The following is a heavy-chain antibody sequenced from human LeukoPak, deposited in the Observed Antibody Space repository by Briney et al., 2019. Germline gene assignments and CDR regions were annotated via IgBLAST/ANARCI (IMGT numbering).Heavy chain of an antibody. D-gene: IGHD6-13*01. CDR2: IYTSGST. V-gene: IGHV4-4*07. J-gene: IGHJ4*02. Sequence: SETLSLTCTVSGGSISSYYWSWIRQPAGKGLEWIGRIYTSGSTNYNPSLKSRVTMSVDTSKNQFSLELSSVTAADTAVYYCAREVRAYSSSWYVFDYWGQGTLVTVSS. CDR3: AREVRAYSSSWYVFDY. CDR1: GGSISSYY.